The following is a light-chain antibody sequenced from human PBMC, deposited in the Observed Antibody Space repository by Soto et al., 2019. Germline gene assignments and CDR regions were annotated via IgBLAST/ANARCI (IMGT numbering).Light chain of an antibody. CDR1: QSVSSSY. J-gene: IGKJ2*01. CDR2: GAS. V-gene: IGKV3-20*01. Sequence: EIVLTQSPGTLSLSPGERATLSCRVSQSVSSSYLAWYQQKPGQAPRLLIYGASSRATGIPDRFSGSGSGTDFTLTISRLEPEDFAVYYCQQYGSSPRMYTFGRGTKLEIK. CDR3: QQYGSSPRMYT.